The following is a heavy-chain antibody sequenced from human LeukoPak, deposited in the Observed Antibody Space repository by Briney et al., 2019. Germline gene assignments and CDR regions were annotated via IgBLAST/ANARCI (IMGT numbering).Heavy chain of an antibody. V-gene: IGHV3-9*01. J-gene: IGHJ4*02. CDR2: ISWNSGSI. CDR3: AKDLGSSWYGTYFDY. Sequence: PGGSLRLSCAASGFTFDDYAMHWVRQAPGKGLEWVSGISWNSGSIGYADSVKGRFTISRDNAKNSLYPQMNSLRAEDTALYYCAKDLGSSWYGTYFDYWGQGTLVTVSS. D-gene: IGHD6-13*01. CDR1: GFTFDDYA.